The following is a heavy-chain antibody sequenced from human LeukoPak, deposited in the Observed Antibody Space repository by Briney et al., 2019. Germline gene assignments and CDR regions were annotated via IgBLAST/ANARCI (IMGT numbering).Heavy chain of an antibody. V-gene: IGHV3-23*01. J-gene: IGHJ6*03. CDR3: AKRGNPTVGHHYLDV. Sequence: GGSLRLSCAASGFTFSSYDMSWVRQAPGKGLEWVSSITTSGGSTFYADSVMGRLTISRGNSRNTLYLQMNSLSAEDTAIYYCAKRGNPTVGHHYLDVWGKGTTVSVSS. CDR2: ITTSGGST. D-gene: IGHD1-1*01. CDR1: GFTFSSYD.